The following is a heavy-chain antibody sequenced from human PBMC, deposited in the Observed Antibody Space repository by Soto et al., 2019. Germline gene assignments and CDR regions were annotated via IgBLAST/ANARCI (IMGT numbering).Heavy chain of an antibody. CDR1: GGTFSTYA. V-gene: IGHV1-69*12. J-gene: IGHJ4*02. D-gene: IGHD5-18*01. CDR2: IIPMFGTA. CDR3: ASGIQLWLRRINSGYSG. Sequence: QVQLVQSGAEVKKPESSVKVSCKAPGGTFSTYAISWVRQAPGQGLKWMGGIIPMFGTANYAQRFQDRVTITADESTNTVYMELSSLRSEDTAVYFCASGIQLWLRRINSGYSGWGQGTLVTVSS.